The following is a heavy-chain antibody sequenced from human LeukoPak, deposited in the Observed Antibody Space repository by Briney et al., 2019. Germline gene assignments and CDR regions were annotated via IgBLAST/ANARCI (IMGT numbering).Heavy chain of an antibody. V-gene: IGHV1-69*13. D-gene: IGHD1-26*01. Sequence: GASVKVSCKASGGTFSSYAISWVRQAPGQGLEWMGGIIPIFGTANYAQKFQGRVTITADESTSTAYMELSSLRSEDTAVYYCATMNGRSPVGAYDYWGQGTLVTVSS. CDR3: ATMNGRSPVGAYDY. J-gene: IGHJ4*02. CDR2: IIPIFGTA. CDR1: GGTFSSYA.